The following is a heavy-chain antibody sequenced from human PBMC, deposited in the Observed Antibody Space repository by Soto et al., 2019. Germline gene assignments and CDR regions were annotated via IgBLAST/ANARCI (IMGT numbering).Heavy chain of an antibody. CDR1: GGSISSGGYY. CDR3: ARSSGYISSWYDLPAY. V-gene: IGHV4-31*03. Sequence: SETLSLTCTVSGGSISSGGYYWSWIRQHPGKGLEWIGYIYYSGSTYYNPSLKSRVTISVDTSRNQFSLKLSSVTAADTAVYYCARSSGYISSWYDLPAYWGQGTLVTVSS. J-gene: IGHJ4*02. CDR2: IYYSGST. D-gene: IGHD6-13*01.